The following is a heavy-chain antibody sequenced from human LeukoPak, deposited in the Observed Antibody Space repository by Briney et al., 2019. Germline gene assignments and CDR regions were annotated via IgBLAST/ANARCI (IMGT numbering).Heavy chain of an antibody. V-gene: IGHV3-23*01. J-gene: IGHJ6*03. CDR2: ISDSGDST. Sequence: GGSRRLSCAASGFTFSSYGMSWVRQAPGKGLEWVSSISDSGDSTYYADSVKGRFTFSRDNSKNTLYLQMNSLRAEDTAVYHCTTDPRWTRDYYMDVWGKGTTVTVSS. D-gene: IGHD3/OR15-3a*01. CDR1: GFTFSSYG. CDR3: TTDPRWTRDYYMDV.